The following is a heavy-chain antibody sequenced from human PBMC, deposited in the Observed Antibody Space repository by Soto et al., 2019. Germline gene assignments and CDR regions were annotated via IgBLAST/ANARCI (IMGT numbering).Heavy chain of an antibody. CDR3: ARARSSSACYYGVDV. D-gene: IGHD6-6*01. V-gene: IGHV1-69*12. J-gene: IGHJ6*02. CDR2: IIPIFGTA. CDR1: GGTFSSYG. Sequence: QVQLVQSGAEVKKPGSSVKVSCKASGGTFSSYGISWVRQAPGQGLEWMGGIIPIFGTANYAQKFQGRVPMPADEFPSTAYMELSSLRSEDTAVYYCARARSSSACYYGVDVWGQGTTVTVSS.